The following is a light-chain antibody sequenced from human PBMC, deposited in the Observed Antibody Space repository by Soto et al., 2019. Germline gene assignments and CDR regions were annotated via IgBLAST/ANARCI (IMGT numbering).Light chain of an antibody. CDR3: QQGYTSRWT. J-gene: IGKJ1*01. CDR2: ATS. CDR1: QDIRRY. Sequence: DIQMNQSPSSLSASVGDRVTITCRAGQDIRRYLHWYQQKPGKAPQLLIYATSFLQIGVPSRFRASGSGTDCSRVITDLQLEESATYYCQQGYTSRWTSGQGNKVEI. V-gene: IGKV1-39*01.